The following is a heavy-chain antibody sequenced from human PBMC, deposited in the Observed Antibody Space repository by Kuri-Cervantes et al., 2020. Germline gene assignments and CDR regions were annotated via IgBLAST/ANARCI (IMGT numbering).Heavy chain of an antibody. J-gene: IGHJ6*02. V-gene: IGHV7-4-1*02. D-gene: IGHD3-10*01. CDR2: INTNTGNP. CDR3: ARGATNYGSGSYDYYYGMDV. Sequence: ASVKVSCKASGYTFTSYDINWVRQAPGQGLEWMGWINTNTGNPTYAQGFTGRFVFSLDTSVSTAYLQISSLKAEDTAVYYCARGATNYGSGSYDYYYGMDVWGQGTTVTVSS. CDR1: GYTFTSYD.